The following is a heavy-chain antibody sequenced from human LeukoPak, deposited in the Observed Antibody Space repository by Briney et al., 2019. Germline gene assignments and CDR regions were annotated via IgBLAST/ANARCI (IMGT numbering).Heavy chain of an antibody. D-gene: IGHD6-13*01. J-gene: IGHJ3*02. Sequence: GGSLRLSCAASGFTFTSYGMHWVRQAPGKGLEWVAVLWYDGSNKFYADSVKGRFTISRGNSKNTLYLQMNSLRAEDTAVYYCAREGAYSYALDIWGQGTMVTVSS. CDR3: AREGAYSYALDI. CDR2: LWYDGSNK. V-gene: IGHV3-33*01. CDR1: GFTFTSYG.